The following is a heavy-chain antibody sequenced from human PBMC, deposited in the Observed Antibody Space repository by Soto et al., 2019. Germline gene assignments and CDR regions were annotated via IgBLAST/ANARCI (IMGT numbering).Heavy chain of an antibody. Sequence: SETLSLTCAVYGGSFSGYYWSWIRQPPGKGLEWIGEINHSGSTNYNPSLKSRVTISVDTSKNQFSLKLSSVTPEDTAVYYCAGTTSLQWYYMDVWDKGTTVTVSS. CDR3: AGTTSLQWYYMDV. CDR1: GGSFSGYY. V-gene: IGHV4-34*01. J-gene: IGHJ6*03. D-gene: IGHD1-7*01. CDR2: INHSGST.